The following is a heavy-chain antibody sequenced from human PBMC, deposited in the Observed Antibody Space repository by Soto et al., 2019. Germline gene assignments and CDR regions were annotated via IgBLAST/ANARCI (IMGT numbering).Heavy chain of an antibody. V-gene: IGHV4-4*02. J-gene: IGHJ4*02. D-gene: IGHD3-10*01. CDR3: ARRWGEGRVDS. CDR1: GGSISSSNW. Sequence: QVQLQESGAGLVKPSGTLSLTCAVSGGSISSSNWWSWVRQPPGKGLQWVGEISHSGSTNYIPSIKSRVTISVDKSRNQFSRKLSSVTAADTAVYYCARRWGEGRVDSWGQGTLVTVSS. CDR2: ISHSGST.